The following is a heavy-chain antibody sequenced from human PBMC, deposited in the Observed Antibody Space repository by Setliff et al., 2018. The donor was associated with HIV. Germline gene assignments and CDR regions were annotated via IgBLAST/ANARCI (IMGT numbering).Heavy chain of an antibody. D-gene: IGHD6-6*01. CDR3: ARKGWSSSSLYYYYYMDV. J-gene: IGHJ6*03. Sequence: ASVKVSCKASGYTFTDYFMYWVRQAPGQGLEWMGWINPNSGGTKCAQKLQGRVTMTRDTSISTVYMELSSLRSEDTAVYYCARKGWSSSSLYYYYYMDVWGKGTTVTVS. CDR2: INPNSGGT. CDR1: GYTFTDYF. V-gene: IGHV1-2*02.